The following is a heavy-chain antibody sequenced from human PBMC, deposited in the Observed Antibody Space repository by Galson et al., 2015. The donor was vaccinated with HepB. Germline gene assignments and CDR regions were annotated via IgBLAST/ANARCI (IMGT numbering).Heavy chain of an antibody. D-gene: IGHD6-19*01. CDR1: GFTFSSYA. V-gene: IGHV3-23*01. J-gene: IGHJ4*02. Sequence: SLRLSCAASGFTFSSYAMSWVRQAPGKGPEWVAATSGSGDSTHYADSVKGRFSISGDNSKNTLSLQMNSLRADDTAVYYCVTGTCGSGWYVWGQGTLVTVSS. CDR2: TSGSGDST. CDR3: VTGTCGSGWYV.